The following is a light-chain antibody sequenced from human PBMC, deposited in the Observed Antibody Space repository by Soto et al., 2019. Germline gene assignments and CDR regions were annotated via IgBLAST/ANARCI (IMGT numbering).Light chain of an antibody. CDR3: SSYRSVNTLVV. CDR1: SDDVGGYNY. Sequence: QSALTQPASVSGSPGQSITISCTGTSDDVGGYNYVSWYQQHPGKAPKLMIFEVNNRPSGVSNRFSGSRSGNTASLTISGLQAEDEADYYCSSYRSVNTLVVFGGGTKVTVL. CDR2: EVN. V-gene: IGLV2-14*01. J-gene: IGLJ2*01.